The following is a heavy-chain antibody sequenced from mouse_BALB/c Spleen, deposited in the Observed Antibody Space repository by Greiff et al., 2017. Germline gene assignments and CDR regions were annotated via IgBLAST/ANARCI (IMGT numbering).Heavy chain of an antibody. CDR2: IDPETGGT. Sequence: QVQLQQSGAELVRPGASVTLSCKASGYTFTDYEMHWVKQTPAHGLEWIGAIDPETGGTAYNQKFKGKATLTADKSSSTAYMELRSLTSEDSAVYYCTRSGKPFDYWGQGTTLTVSS. D-gene: IGHD1-3*01. CDR3: TRSGKPFDY. CDR1: GYTFTDYE. V-gene: IGHV1-15*01. J-gene: IGHJ2*01.